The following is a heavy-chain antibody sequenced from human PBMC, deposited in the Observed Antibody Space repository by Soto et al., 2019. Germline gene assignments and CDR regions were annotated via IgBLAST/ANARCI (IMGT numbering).Heavy chain of an antibody. CDR2: VSKSDYT. V-gene: IGHV3-21*01. D-gene: IGHD6-19*01. Sequence: GGSLRLSCAVSGFTFTNYGINWVRQAPGKGLEWVWSVSKSDYTYYSDSVKGRFTISRDNAKNSVSLQMNNLRAEDTAVYYCAREDSIIIPAVADFWGQGTLVTVSS. CDR1: GFTFTNYG. J-gene: IGHJ4*02. CDR3: AREDSIIIPAVADF.